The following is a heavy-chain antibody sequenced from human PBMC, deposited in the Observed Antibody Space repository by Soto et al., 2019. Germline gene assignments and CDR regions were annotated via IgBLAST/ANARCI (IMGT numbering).Heavy chain of an antibody. CDR2: SFYSGIT. V-gene: IGHV4-30-4*01. CDR3: AGGSGVGVAGMDV. CDR1: GDSINSGDYY. D-gene: IGHD3-10*01. Sequence: QVQLQESGPRLVKPLQTLSLTCTVSGDSINSGDYYWSWIRQPPGRGLEWVGYSFYSGITDYNPSLKSRMTISMATSKNQFSLRLNSVTAADTAVYFCAGGSGVGVAGMDVWGQGTTVSVSS. J-gene: IGHJ6*02.